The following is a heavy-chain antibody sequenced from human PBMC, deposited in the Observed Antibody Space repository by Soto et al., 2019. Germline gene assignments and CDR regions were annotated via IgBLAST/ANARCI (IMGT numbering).Heavy chain of an antibody. J-gene: IGHJ4*02. CDR1: GFSFSSCA. Sequence: QVQLVESGGGVVQPGRSLRLSCAASGFSFSSCAMHWVRQAPGKGLEWVAVVSHDGSNKYYADSVKGRVTISRDNSIKTLYLRMNSLRAEDTAVYYCARVSIAVAGIAYYFDYWGQGTLVTVSS. CDR3: ARVSIAVAGIAYYFDY. CDR2: VSHDGSNK. V-gene: IGHV3-30-3*01. D-gene: IGHD6-19*01.